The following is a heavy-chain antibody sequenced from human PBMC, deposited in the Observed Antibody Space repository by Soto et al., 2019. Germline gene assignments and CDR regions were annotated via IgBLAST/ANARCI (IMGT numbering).Heavy chain of an antibody. V-gene: IGHV3-33*01. CDR1: GFTFSSYG. CDR2: IWYDGSNK. J-gene: IGHJ3*02. CDR3: ARDPYCSGGSCRTPPFDI. Sequence: GGSLRLSCAASGFTFSSYGMHWVRQAPGKGLEWVAVIWYDGSNKYYADSVKGRFTISRDNSKNTLYLQMNSLRAEDTAVYYCARDPYCSGGSCRTPPFDIWGQGTMVTVSS. D-gene: IGHD2-15*01.